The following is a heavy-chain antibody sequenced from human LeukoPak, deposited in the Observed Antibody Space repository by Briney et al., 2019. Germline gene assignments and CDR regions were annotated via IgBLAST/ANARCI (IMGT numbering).Heavy chain of an antibody. Sequence: PGGSLRLSGAASGFTFSSYAMSWVRQAPGKGLEWVSAISGSGGSTYYADSVKGRFTISRDNSKNTLYLQMNSLRAEDTAVYYCAKRDDYNSGSFDCWGQGTLVTVSS. CDR3: AKRDDYNSGSFDC. D-gene: IGHD5-24*01. J-gene: IGHJ4*02. CDR2: ISGSGGST. CDR1: GFTFSSYA. V-gene: IGHV3-23*01.